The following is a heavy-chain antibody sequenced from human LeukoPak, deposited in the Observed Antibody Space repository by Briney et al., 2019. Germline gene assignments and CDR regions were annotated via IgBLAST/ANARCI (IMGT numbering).Heavy chain of an antibody. J-gene: IGHJ6*03. Sequence: SETLSLTCAVYGGSFSGYYWSWIRQPPGKGLEWIGEINHSGSTNYNPSLKSRVTMSVDTSKNQFSLKLSSVTAADTAVYYCARSPNYVYYYYMDVWGKGTTVTVSS. V-gene: IGHV4-34*01. CDR1: GGSFSGYY. CDR3: ARSPNYVYYYYMDV. CDR2: INHSGST. D-gene: IGHD4/OR15-4a*01.